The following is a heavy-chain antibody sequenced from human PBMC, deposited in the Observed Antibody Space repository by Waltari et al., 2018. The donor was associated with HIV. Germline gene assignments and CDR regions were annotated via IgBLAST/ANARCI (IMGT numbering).Heavy chain of an antibody. CDR1: GVSFSGSY. CDR2: INHSGSS. CDR3: ARGRSPYSSGWYASEY. D-gene: IGHD6-19*01. Sequence: QVPLQQLAVGLSKPSETPSLTCAVHGVSFSGSYCSWIRHPPGTGPEWIGEINHSGSSNYKPSLKSRVTISVETAKNQFSLKLSSVTAADTAVYYCARGRSPYSSGWYASEYWGQGTLVTVSS. J-gene: IGHJ4*02. V-gene: IGHV4-34*01.